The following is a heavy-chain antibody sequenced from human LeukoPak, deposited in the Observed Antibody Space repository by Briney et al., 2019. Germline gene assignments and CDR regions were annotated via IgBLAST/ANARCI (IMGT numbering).Heavy chain of an antibody. CDR3: AREGPLSSIKH. CDR1: GYTFTGHY. D-gene: IGHD5-12*01. Sequence: ASVKVSCKASGYTFTGHYMHWVRQAPGQGLEWMGWISPNNGDTDYAQKFQGRVRMTTDTSISTAYMDLSRLTSNDTAMYYCAREGPLSSIKHWGQGTLVTVSS. V-gene: IGHV1-2*02. CDR2: ISPNNGDT. J-gene: IGHJ1*01.